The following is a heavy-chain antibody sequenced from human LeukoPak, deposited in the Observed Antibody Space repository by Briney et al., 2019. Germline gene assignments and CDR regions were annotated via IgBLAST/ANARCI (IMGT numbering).Heavy chain of an antibody. CDR1: GGSFSGYY. CDR2: IYYSGST. J-gene: IGHJ4*02. D-gene: IGHD3-10*01. CDR3: ARARGVRGDQDY. V-gene: IGHV4-34*01. Sequence: SETLSLTCAVYGGSFSGYYWSWIRQPPGKGLEWIGSIYYSGSTYYNPSLKSRVTISVDTSKNQFSLKLSSVTAADTAVYYCARARGVRGDQDYWGQGTLVTVSS.